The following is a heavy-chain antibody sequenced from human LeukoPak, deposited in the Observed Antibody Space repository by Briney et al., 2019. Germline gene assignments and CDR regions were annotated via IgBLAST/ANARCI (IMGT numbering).Heavy chain of an antibody. Sequence: GGSLRLSCAASGFTFSSYAMHWVRQAPGKGLEWVAVISYDGSNKYYADSVKGRFTISRDNAKNSLYLQMDSLRVEDTAVYYCAKGKGYPDYWGQGTLVTVSS. CDR1: GFTFSSYA. CDR2: ISYDGSNK. D-gene: IGHD1-1*01. V-gene: IGHV3-30*04. J-gene: IGHJ4*02. CDR3: AKGKGYPDY.